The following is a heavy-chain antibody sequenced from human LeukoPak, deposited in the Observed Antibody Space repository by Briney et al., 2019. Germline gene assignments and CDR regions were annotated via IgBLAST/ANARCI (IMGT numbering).Heavy chain of an antibody. D-gene: IGHD6-6*01. J-gene: IGHJ4*02. CDR1: GGSFSGYY. V-gene: IGHV4-34*01. CDR2: INHSGST. Sequence: PSETLSLTCAVYGGSFSGYYWSWIRQPPGKGLEWIGEINHSGSTNYNPSLKSRVTISVDTSKNQFSLKLSSVTAADTAVYYCARAGLSIAARPYYFDYWGQGTLVTVSS. CDR3: ARAGLSIAARPYYFDY.